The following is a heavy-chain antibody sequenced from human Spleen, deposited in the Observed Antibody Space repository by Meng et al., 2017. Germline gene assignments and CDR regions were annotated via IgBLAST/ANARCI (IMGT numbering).Heavy chain of an antibody. Sequence: QVQLQQWGAVLLKPSETLSLTCVVSGGSFSDYYWSLIRQPPGKGLEWIGEINHSGSTNYNPSLESRATISVDTSQNNLSLKLSSVTAADSAVYYCARGPTTMAHDFDYWGQGTLVTVSS. V-gene: IGHV4-34*01. CDR1: GGSFSDYY. CDR3: ARGPTTMAHDFDY. J-gene: IGHJ4*02. CDR2: INHSGST. D-gene: IGHD4-11*01.